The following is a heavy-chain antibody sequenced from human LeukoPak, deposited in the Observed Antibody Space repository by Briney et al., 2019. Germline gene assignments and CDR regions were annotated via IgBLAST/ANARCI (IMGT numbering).Heavy chain of an antibody. D-gene: IGHD2-8*02. CDR3: ARLDTAASGVGSYYYYGIDA. V-gene: IGHV4-4*02. Sequence: SETLSLTCAVSGGSISSAGWWSWVRQSPGKGLEWIGEICHSGSTNYNPSLKSRVTISVDKSKNQFSLKLSSVTAADTAVYYCARLDTAASGVGSYYYYGIDAWGQGTTVTVSS. CDR1: GGSISSAGW. CDR2: ICHSGST. J-gene: IGHJ6*02.